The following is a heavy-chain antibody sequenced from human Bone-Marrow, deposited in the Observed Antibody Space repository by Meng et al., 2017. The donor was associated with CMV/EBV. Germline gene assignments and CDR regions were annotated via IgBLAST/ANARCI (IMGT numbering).Heavy chain of an antibody. CDR1: GFTFRSYG. CDR3: ARAPEYQLPKGYYYYGMDV. D-gene: IGHD2-2*01. Sequence: GESLKISCAASGFTFRSYGMNWVRQAPGKGLEWVSYISSSSSTIYYADSVKGRFTISRDNAKNSLYLQMNSLRAEDTAVYYCARAPEYQLPKGYYYYGMDVWGQGTTVTVSS. V-gene: IGHV3-48*04. CDR2: ISSSSSTI. J-gene: IGHJ6*02.